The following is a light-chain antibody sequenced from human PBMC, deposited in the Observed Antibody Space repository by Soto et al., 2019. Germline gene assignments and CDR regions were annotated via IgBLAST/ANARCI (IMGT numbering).Light chain of an antibody. CDR1: SSDVGGYNS. CDR2: EVS. Sequence: QSVLTQPPSASGSPGQSVTISCTGTSSDVGGYNSVSWYQHLPGKAPKLMIYEVSKRPSGVPDRFSGSQSANTASLTVSRLQAEDEADYYCSSYAGSDNYVFGTGTKLTFL. V-gene: IGLV2-8*01. CDR3: SSYAGSDNYV. J-gene: IGLJ1*01.